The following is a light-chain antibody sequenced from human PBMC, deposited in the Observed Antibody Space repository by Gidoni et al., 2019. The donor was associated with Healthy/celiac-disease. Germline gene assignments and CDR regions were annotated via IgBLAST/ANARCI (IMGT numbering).Light chain of an antibody. J-gene: IGKJ2*01. CDR3: QQSYSTPPYT. Sequence: DIQMTQSPSSLSASVGDRVTITCRASQSISSYLNWYQQKPGKAPKLLIYAASSLQSGVPSRFSGSGSGTDFTLTISSLQPEDFATYYCQQSYSTPPYTFGPXTKLEIK. V-gene: IGKV1-39*01. CDR2: AAS. CDR1: QSISSY.